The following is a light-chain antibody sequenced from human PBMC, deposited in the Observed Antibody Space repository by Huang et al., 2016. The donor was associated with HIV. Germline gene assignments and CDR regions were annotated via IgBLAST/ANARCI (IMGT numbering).Light chain of an antibody. Sequence: DIVMTQSPRSLPVTPGEPASISCRSSQSLLHSNGYNYLDWYLQKPGQSPQLLIYLGANRASGVPDRFSGSGSGTDFTLKISRVEAEEVGVYYCMQSLQTWTFGQGTKVEIK. CDR2: LGA. CDR3: MQSLQTWT. V-gene: IGKV2-28*01. CDR1: QSLLHSNGYNY. J-gene: IGKJ1*01.